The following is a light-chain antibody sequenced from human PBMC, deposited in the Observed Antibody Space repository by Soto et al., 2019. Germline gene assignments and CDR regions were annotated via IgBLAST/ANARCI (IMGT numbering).Light chain of an antibody. CDR1: QSVSSSY. J-gene: IGKJ1*01. Sequence: EIVLTQSPGTLSSSPGERATLSCRASQSVSSSYLAWSQQKPGQAPRPLIYGASSRAIGIPDRFSGSGSGTDFTLTISRLEPEDFAVYYCQQYGSSPWTFGQGTMVEIK. V-gene: IGKV3-20*01. CDR3: QQYGSSPWT. CDR2: GAS.